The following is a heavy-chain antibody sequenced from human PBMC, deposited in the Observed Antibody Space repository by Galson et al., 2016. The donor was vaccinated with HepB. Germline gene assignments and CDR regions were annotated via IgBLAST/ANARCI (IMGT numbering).Heavy chain of an antibody. CDR1: GFTVTRNY. Sequence: SLRLSCAASGFTVTRNYMRWFRQAPGKGLEWVSLIYSEGSTDYADSVKGRFTISRDSSKNTLFLQMNRLRVEDTAVYYCGRDVVPWGRGTLVTVSS. CDR3: GRDVVP. CDR2: IYSEGST. V-gene: IGHV3-53*01. J-gene: IGHJ5*02.